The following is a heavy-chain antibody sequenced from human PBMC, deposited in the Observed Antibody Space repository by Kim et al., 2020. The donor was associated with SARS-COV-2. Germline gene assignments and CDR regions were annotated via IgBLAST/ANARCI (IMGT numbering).Heavy chain of an antibody. CDR3: ARGSVGATSPKDPFDY. J-gene: IGHJ4*02. V-gene: IGHV1-46*01. Sequence: KLQGRVPMTRDTSTSTVYMELSSLRSEDTAVYYCARGSVGATSPKDPFDYWGQGTLVTVSS. D-gene: IGHD1-26*01.